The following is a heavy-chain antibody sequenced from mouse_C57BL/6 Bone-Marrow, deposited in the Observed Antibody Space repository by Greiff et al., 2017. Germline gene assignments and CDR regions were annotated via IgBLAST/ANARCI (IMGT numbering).Heavy chain of an antibody. Sequence: VQLQQSGAELVRPGASVKLSCPASGFNIKDDYMHWVKQRPEQGLEWIGWIDPENGDTEYASKFQGKATITADTSSNTAYLQLSSLTSEDTAVYYCTTGGSNFSMDYWGQGTSVTVSS. V-gene: IGHV14-4*01. CDR3: TTGGSNFSMDY. CDR2: IDPENGDT. J-gene: IGHJ4*01. D-gene: IGHD2-5*01. CDR1: GFNIKDDY.